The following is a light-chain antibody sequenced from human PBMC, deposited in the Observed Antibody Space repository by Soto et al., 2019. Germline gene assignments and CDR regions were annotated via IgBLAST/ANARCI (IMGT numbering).Light chain of an antibody. CDR1: QSISSY. Sequence: DIQMTQSPSSLSASVGDRRTITCRASQSISSYLNWYQQKPGKAPNLLIYDVSSLESGVPSRFSGSGSGTEFILTISSLQPDDFATYYCQQYDSYSWTVGQGTKVDIK. CDR2: DVS. J-gene: IGKJ1*01. V-gene: IGKV1-5*01. CDR3: QQYDSYSWT.